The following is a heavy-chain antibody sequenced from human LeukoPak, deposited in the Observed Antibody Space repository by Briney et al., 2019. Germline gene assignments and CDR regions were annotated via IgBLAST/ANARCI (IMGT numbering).Heavy chain of an antibody. CDR1: GYPFTTYD. D-gene: IGHD4-23*01. CDR2: MNPNSGNT. J-gene: IGHJ5*02. CDR3: ARGPNKSDGGNSGSAWFDP. Sequence: ASVKVSCKASGYPFTTYDINWVRQATGQGLEWMGWMNPNSGNTGYAQKFQCRVTMTRNTSISTAYMELSSLRSEDTAVYYCARGPNKSDGGNSGSAWFDPWGQGTLVTVSS. V-gene: IGHV1-8*01.